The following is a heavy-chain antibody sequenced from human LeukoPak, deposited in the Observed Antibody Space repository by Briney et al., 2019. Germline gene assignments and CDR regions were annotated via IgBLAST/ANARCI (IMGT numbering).Heavy chain of an antibody. CDR1: GGSFSGYY. V-gene: IGHV4-34*01. CDR2: INHSGST. J-gene: IGHJ3*02. CDR3: ARDMMEAFDI. D-gene: IGHD2-15*01. Sequence: SETLSLTCAVYGGSFSGYYWSWIRQPPGKGLEWIGEINHSGSTNYNPSLKSRVTISVDTSKNQFSLKLGSVTAADTAVYYCARDMMEAFDIWGQGTMITVSS.